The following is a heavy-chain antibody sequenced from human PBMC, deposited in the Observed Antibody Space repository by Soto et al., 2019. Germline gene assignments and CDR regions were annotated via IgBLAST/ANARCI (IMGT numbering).Heavy chain of an antibody. CDR1: GGSFSGYY. Sequence: VQLQQWGAGLLKPSETLSLTCAVYGGSFSGYYWSWIRQPPGKGLEWVSAISGSGGSTYYADSVKGRFTISRDNSKNTLYLQMNSLRAEDTAVYYCAKDLYCTNGVCYSDWGQGTLVTVSS. D-gene: IGHD2-8*01. J-gene: IGHJ4*02. CDR2: ISGSGGST. CDR3: AKDLYCTNGVCYSD. V-gene: IGHV3-23*01.